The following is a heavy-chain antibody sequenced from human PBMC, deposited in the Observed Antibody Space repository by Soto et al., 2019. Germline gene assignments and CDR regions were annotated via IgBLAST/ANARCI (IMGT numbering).Heavy chain of an antibody. CDR3: ARDLEDIVVVPAAPSGMDV. V-gene: IGHV1-18*01. D-gene: IGHD2-2*01. CDR1: GYTFTSYG. CDR2: ISAYNGNT. Sequence: VASVKVSCKASGYTFTSYGISWVRQAPGQGLEWMGWISAYNGNTNYAQKLQGRVTMTTDTSTSTAYMELRSLRSDDTAVYYCARDLEDIVVVPAAPSGMDVWGQGTTVTVSS. J-gene: IGHJ6*02.